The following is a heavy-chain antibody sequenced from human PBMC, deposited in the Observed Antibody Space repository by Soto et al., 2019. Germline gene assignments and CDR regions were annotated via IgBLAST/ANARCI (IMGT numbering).Heavy chain of an antibody. CDR1: GFTFSSYA. CDR3: ARDSLDIVLVPAALTGYYYYGMDV. D-gene: IGHD2-2*03. V-gene: IGHV3-30-3*01. J-gene: IGHJ6*02. Sequence: PGGSLRLSCAASGFTFSSYAMHWVRQAPGKGLEWVAVISYDGSNKYYADSVKGRFTISRDNSKNTLYLQMNSLRAEDTAVYYCARDSLDIVLVPAALTGYYYYGMDVWGQGTTVTVSS. CDR2: ISYDGSNK.